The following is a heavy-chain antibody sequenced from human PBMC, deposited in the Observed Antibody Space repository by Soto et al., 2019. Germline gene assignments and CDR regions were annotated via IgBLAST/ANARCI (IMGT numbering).Heavy chain of an antibody. D-gene: IGHD6-13*01. CDR2: VSSTGST. CDR3: ARGVPAAGADWFDP. Sequence: SETLSLTCTVSGGSTSNYYWNWIRQPAEKRLEWIGRVSSTGSTYYNPSLKSRVTMSVDTSKNQVSLNLTSVTAADTAVYYCARGVPAAGADWFDPWGQGTLVTVSS. J-gene: IGHJ5*02. V-gene: IGHV4-4*07. CDR1: GGSTSNYY.